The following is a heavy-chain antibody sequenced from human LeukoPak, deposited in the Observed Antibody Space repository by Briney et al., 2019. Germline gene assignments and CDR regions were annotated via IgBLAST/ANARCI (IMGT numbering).Heavy chain of an antibody. CDR1: GGSITNYY. Sequence: SETLSLTCTVSGGSITNYYWSWIRQPPGKGLEWIGYMYYSGDTNYNPSLKSRVTISADVSKNQFSLKLSSVTAADTAVYYCARHWETSSWYVDYWGQGTLVTVSS. D-gene: IGHD6-13*01. J-gene: IGHJ4*02. CDR3: ARHWETSSWYVDY. V-gene: IGHV4-59*08. CDR2: MYYSGDT.